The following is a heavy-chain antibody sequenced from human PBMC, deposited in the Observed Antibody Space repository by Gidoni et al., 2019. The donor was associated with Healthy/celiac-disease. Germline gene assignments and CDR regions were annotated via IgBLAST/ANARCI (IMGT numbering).Heavy chain of an antibody. CDR2: IDYSGST. V-gene: IGHV4-39*01. J-gene: IGHJ5*02. CDR3: ARRYCSSTSCPNWFDP. D-gene: IGHD2-2*01. Sequence: QLQLQESGPGLVKPSETLSLTCTVSGGSISSSRYHWVWIRQPPGKGREWIGSIDYSGSTYYNPSLKSRVTISVDTSKNQFSLKLSSVTAADTAVYYCARRYCSSTSCPNWFDPWGQGTLVTVSS. CDR1: GGSISSSRYH.